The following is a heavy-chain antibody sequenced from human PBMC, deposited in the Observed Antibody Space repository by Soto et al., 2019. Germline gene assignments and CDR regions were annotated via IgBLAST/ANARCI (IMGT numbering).Heavy chain of an antibody. CDR1: GGSISSGFYS. J-gene: IGHJ5*02. D-gene: IGHD6-13*01. Sequence: SETLSLTSAVFGGSISSGFYSCSLIRQPPGKGLEWIGYIYHSGSTNYNPSLKSRVTISVDTPKTQFSLKLSSVTAADTAVYYCARGLLVSRGSSWYGPVNWFDPWGQGTLVPVSS. V-gene: IGHV4-30-2*01. CDR3: ARGLLVSRGSSWYGPVNWFDP. CDR2: IYHSGST.